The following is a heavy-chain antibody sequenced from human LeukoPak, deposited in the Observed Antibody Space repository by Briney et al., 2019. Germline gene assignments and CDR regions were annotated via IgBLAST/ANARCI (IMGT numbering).Heavy chain of an antibody. D-gene: IGHD1-20*01. CDR2: IKQDGSEK. V-gene: IGHV3-7*01. CDR1: GFTFSSYW. CDR3: ARVSPDNWNYVDY. J-gene: IGHJ4*02. Sequence: PGGSLRLSCAASGFTFSSYWMSWVRQAPGKGLEWVANIKQDGSEKYYVDSVKGRFTISRGNAKNSLYLQMNSLRAEDTAVYYCARVSPDNWNYVDYWGQGTLVTVSS.